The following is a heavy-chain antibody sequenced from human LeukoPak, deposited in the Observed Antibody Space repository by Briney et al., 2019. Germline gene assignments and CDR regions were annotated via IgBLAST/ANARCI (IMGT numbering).Heavy chain of an antibody. CDR2: IYSGGST. J-gene: IGHJ6*02. V-gene: IGHV3-53*01. Sequence: GGSLRLSCAASGFTFSSYAMSWVRQAPGKGLEWVSVIYSGGSTYYADSVKGRFTISRDNSKNTLYLQMNSLRAEDTAVYYCEYYYYGMDVWGQGTTVTVSS. CDR3: EYYYYGMDV. CDR1: GFTFSSYA.